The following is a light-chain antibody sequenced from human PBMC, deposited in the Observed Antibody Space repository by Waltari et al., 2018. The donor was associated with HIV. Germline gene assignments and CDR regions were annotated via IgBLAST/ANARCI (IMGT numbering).Light chain of an antibody. J-gene: IGLJ2*01. CDR2: FVD. CDR3: STWDDSLNAIL. V-gene: IGLV1-36*01. CDR1: SSNIGRNA. Sequence: QFVLTQPPSVSSAPGQRVSISCSGSSSNIGRNAVNWYQQLPGKPPTLLISFVDLLFSGVSNRFSASKSDTSASLADSGLRAEDEADYYCSTWDDSLNAILFGGGTRLTV.